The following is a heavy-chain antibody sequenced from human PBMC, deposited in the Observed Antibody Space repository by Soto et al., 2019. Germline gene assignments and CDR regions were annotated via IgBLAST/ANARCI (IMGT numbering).Heavy chain of an antibody. V-gene: IGHV3-23*01. CDR3: AKVLGYDFWSGYYYYFDY. D-gene: IGHD3-3*01. J-gene: IGHJ4*02. Sequence: GGSLRLSCAASGFTFSSYAMSWVRQAPGKGLEWVSAISGSGGSTYYADSVEGRFTISRDNSKNTLYLQMNSLRAEDTAVYYCAKVLGYDFWSGYYYYFDYWGQGTLVTVSS. CDR2: ISGSGGST. CDR1: GFTFSSYA.